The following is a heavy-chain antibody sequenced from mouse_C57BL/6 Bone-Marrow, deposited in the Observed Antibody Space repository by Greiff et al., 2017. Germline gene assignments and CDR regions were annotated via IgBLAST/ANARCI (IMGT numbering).Heavy chain of an antibody. CDR2: IDPSDSYT. Sequence: QVQLQQPGAELVKPGASVKLSCKASGYTFTSYWMQWVKQRPGQGLEWIGEIDPSDSYTNYNQKFKGKATLTVDTSSSTAYMQLSSLTSEDSAVYYCARSLYYYGSPWFAYWGQGTLVTVSA. V-gene: IGHV1-50*01. CDR1: GYTFTSYW. J-gene: IGHJ3*01. D-gene: IGHD1-1*01. CDR3: ARSLYYYGSPWFAY.